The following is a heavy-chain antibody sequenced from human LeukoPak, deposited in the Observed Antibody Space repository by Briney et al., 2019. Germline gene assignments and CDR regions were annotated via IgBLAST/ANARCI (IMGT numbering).Heavy chain of an antibody. D-gene: IGHD3-10*01. CDR1: GGSISSYY. Sequence: SETLSLTCTVSGGSISSYYWSWIRQPAGKGLEWIGRIYTSGSTNYNPSLKSRVTISVDTSRSLFSLNLSSVTAADTAVYYCARGAVGYYGPSPFNYWGQGTLVTVSP. CDR2: IYTSGST. V-gene: IGHV4-4*07. CDR3: ARGAVGYYGPSPFNY. J-gene: IGHJ4*02.